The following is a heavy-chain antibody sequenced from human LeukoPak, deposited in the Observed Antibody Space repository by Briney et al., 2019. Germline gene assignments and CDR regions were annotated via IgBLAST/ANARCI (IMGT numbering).Heavy chain of an antibody. J-gene: IGHJ4*02. Sequence: PSETLSLTCTVSGGSISSSNYYWGWIRQPPGKGLEWIGSIYYSGSTYYNPSLKSRVTISVDTSKNQFSLKLSSVTAADTAVYYCARDGGSWYGFYWGQGTLVTVSS. CDR2: IYYSGST. V-gene: IGHV4-39*07. CDR3: ARDGGSWYGFY. D-gene: IGHD6-13*01. CDR1: GGSISSSNYY.